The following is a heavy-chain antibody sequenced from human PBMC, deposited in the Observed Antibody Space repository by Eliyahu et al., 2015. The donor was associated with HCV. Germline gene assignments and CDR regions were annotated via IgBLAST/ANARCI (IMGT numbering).Heavy chain of an antibody. Sequence: QVQLVQSGAEVKRPGASVKISCQASGYHFTGFAVHWVRQAPGQGPEWLGWINPLTGVTKYAQQFQGRVTMTRDTSSSTVHIDLSSLTSGDTAIYYCAKEGNTYAPDWGQGTTVTVSS. J-gene: IGHJ6*02. CDR3: AKEGNTYAPD. D-gene: IGHD2-2*01. CDR1: GYHFTGFA. CDR2: INPLTGVT. V-gene: IGHV1-2*02.